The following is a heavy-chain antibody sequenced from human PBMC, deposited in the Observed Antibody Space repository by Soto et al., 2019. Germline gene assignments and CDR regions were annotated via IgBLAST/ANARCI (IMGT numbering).Heavy chain of an antibody. J-gene: IGHJ4*02. CDR1: GFSFIDAW. Sequence: GGSLRLSCAASGFSFIDAWMNWVRQAPGKGLEWVGRIKSKTDGEKKDYAAPVKDRFTISRDDSKNTLYLQMNSLKTEDTAVYYCTTETRERIPIFGVVIVTDYWGQGALVTVSS. CDR2: IKSKTDGEKK. D-gene: IGHD3-3*01. CDR3: TTETRERIPIFGVVIVTDY. V-gene: IGHV3-15*07.